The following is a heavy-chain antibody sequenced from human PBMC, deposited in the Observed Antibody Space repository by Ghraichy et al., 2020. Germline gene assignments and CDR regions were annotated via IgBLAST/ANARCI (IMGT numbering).Heavy chain of an antibody. CDR1: GGSITSGSYY. D-gene: IGHD3-22*01. CDR2: VYYSGST. CDR3: ARLLYDRSGYYYFDY. V-gene: IGHV4-39*01. Sequence: SETLSLTCTVRGGSITSGSYYWGWIRQPPGKGLEWIGSVYYSGSTYDNPSLKSRVTISVDTSKNQFSLNLRFVTAADTALYYCARLLYDRSGYYYFDYWGQGTLVTVSS. J-gene: IGHJ4*02.